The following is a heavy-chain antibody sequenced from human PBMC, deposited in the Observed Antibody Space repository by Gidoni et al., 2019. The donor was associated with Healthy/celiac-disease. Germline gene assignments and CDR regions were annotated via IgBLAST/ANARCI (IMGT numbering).Heavy chain of an antibody. J-gene: IGHJ4*02. Sequence: EVQLVQSGAAVKKPGESLKISCKGFGDSFTSYWIGWVRQMPGKGLEWMGVIYPGDSDTRYSPSFQGQVTISADKSISTAYLQWSSLKASDTAMYYCARRKSSGPVAFDYWGQGTLVTVSS. V-gene: IGHV5-51*01. CDR2: IYPGDSDT. CDR3: ARRKSSGPVAFDY. D-gene: IGHD6-19*01. CDR1: GDSFTSYW.